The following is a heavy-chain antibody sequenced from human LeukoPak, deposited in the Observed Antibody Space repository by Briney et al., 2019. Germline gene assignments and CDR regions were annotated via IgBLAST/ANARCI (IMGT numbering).Heavy chain of an antibody. J-gene: IGHJ5*02. Sequence: SETLSLTCTVSGGSINGHYWSWIRQSPGKGPEWLGYIYSTGTTTYNPSLRSRVTISVDTSKNQFSLKLRSVTAADTAVYLCARFPAGTTAEYWFDPWGQGTLVTVTS. CDR3: ARFPAGTTAEYWFDP. CDR1: GGSINGHY. V-gene: IGHV4-59*11. D-gene: IGHD1-7*01. CDR2: IYSTGTT.